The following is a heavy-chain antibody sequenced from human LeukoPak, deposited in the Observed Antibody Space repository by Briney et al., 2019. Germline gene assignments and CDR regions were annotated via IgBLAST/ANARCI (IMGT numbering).Heavy chain of an antibody. CDR1: GFIFSSYS. V-gene: IGHV3-48*01. D-gene: IGHD4-17*01. Sequence: GGSLRLSCAASGFIFSSYSMNWVRQTPGKGLEWISYISSGSGTTYYGDSVQGRFITSRDNAKNSLHLQMNSPRAEDTGVYYCANDRGNHYGVFDYWGQGILVTVSS. J-gene: IGHJ4*02. CDR3: ANDRGNHYGVFDY. CDR2: ISSGSGTT.